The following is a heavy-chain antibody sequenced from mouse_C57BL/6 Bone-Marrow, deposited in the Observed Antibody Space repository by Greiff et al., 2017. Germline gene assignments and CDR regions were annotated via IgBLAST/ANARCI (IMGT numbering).Heavy chain of an antibody. CDR3: ARGYSYYDGRVYAMDY. D-gene: IGHD1-1*01. J-gene: IGHJ4*01. CDR2: INSDGGST. CDR1: EYEFPSHD. V-gene: IGHV5-2*01. Sequence: EVKLMESGGGLVQPGESLKLSCESNEYEFPSHDMSWVRKTPEKRLELVAAINSDGGSTYYPDTMERRFIISRDNTKKTLYLQMSSLRSEDTALYYCARGYSYYDGRVYAMDYWGQGTSVTVSS.